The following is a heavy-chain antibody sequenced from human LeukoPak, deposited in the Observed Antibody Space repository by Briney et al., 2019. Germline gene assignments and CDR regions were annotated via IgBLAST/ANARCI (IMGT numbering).Heavy chain of an antibody. CDR3: AREARTYYYDSSGPSDI. CDR2: INPSGGST. V-gene: IGHV1-46*01. D-gene: IGHD3-22*01. J-gene: IGHJ3*02. CDR1: GYTFTSYY. Sequence: GASVKVPCKASGYTFTSYYMHWVRQAPGQGLEWMGIINPSGGSTSYAQKFQGRVTMTRDASTSTVYMELSSLRSEDTAVYYYAREARTYYYDSSGPSDIWGQGTMVTVSS.